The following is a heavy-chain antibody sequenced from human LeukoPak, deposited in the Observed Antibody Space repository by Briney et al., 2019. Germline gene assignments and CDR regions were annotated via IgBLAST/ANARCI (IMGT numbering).Heavy chain of an antibody. CDR1: GGSFSGYY. J-gene: IGHJ4*02. Sequence: SETLSLTCAVYGGSFSGYYWSWIRQPPGKGLEWIGEINHSGSTNYNPSLKSRVTISVDTSKNQFSLKLSSVTAADTAVYYCARGTWIQLWSFDYWGREPWSPSPQ. CDR3: ARGTWIQLWSFDY. D-gene: IGHD5-18*01. CDR2: INHSGST. V-gene: IGHV4-34*01.